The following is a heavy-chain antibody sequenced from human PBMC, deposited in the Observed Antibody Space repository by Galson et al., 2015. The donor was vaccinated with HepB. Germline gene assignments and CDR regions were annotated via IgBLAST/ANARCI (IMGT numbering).Heavy chain of an antibody. Sequence: QSGAEVIQPGESLKISCKGSGSSFTHFWITWVRQRPGKGLEWMGRIDPSDSYTASSPSFQGTVAISVDKSITTAYLQWSSLKASDTAMYYCVSRQYYFASGTYYNVSDYWGQGTLVTVSS. CDR1: GSSFTHFW. V-gene: IGHV5-10-1*01. D-gene: IGHD3-10*01. CDR3: VSRQYYFASGTYYNVSDY. CDR2: IDPSDSYT. J-gene: IGHJ4*02.